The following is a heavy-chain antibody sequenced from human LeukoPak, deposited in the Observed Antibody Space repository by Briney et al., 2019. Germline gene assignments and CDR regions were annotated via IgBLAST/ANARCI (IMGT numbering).Heavy chain of an antibody. V-gene: IGHV3-23*01. J-gene: IGHJ3*02. CDR1: GFTFSSYS. CDR3: AKVKVGSTIYDASDI. D-gene: IGHD1-26*01. CDR2: ISGSGGNT. Sequence: GGSLRLSCAASGFTFSSYSMNWVRQAPEKGLECVSAISGSGGNTYYTDSVKGRFTISRDNSKNSVDLQMNSLRAEDTAVYYCAKVKVGSTIYDASDIWGQGTMVTVS.